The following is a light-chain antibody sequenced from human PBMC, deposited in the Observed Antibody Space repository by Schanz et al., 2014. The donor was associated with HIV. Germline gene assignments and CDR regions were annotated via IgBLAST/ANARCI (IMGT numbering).Light chain of an antibody. CDR1: SSNIGNNF. Sequence: QSVLTQPPSVSAAPGQKVTISCSGSSSNIGNNFVSWYQQLPGTAPKLLIYDNNKRPSGIPDRFTGSKTGTTATLGITGLQAGDEAEYYCGAWDDGRKAVVFGGGTKLTVL. CDR2: DNN. CDR3: GAWDDGRKAVV. V-gene: IGLV1-51*01. J-gene: IGLJ2*01.